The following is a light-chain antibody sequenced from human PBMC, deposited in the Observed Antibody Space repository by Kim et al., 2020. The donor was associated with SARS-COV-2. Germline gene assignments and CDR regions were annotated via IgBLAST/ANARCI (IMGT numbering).Light chain of an antibody. CDR3: QQYSSSPAT. CDR1: QSFSSNY. Sequence: SPAERATRSCRASQSFSSNYLAWYQQKPGQAPRLLIYGASSRATGIPDRFSGSGSGTDFTLTITRLEPEDFAVYYCQQYSSSPATFGQGTKVDIK. J-gene: IGKJ1*01. V-gene: IGKV3-20*01. CDR2: GAS.